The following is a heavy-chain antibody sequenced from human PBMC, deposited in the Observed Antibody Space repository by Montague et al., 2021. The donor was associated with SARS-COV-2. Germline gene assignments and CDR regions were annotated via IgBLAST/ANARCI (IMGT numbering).Heavy chain of an antibody. J-gene: IGHJ5*02. CDR2: IYWDDDK. D-gene: IGHD6-13*01. CDR3: AHRPSIAAAGTFRFDP. Sequence: PALVKPTQTLMLTCTFSGFSLSTSGVGVGWIRQPPGKALEWLALIYWDDDKRYSPSLKSRLTITKDTSKNQVVLTMTNMDPVDTATYYCAHRPSIAAAGTFRFDPWGQGTLVTVSS. V-gene: IGHV2-5*02. CDR1: GFSLSTSGVG.